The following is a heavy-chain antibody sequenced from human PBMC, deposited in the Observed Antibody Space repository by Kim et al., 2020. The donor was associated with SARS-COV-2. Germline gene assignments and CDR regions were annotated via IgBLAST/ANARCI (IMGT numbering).Heavy chain of an antibody. Sequence: GGSLRLSCAASGFTVSSNYMSCVRQAPGKGLEWVSVIYSGGSTYYADSVKGRFTISRDNSKNTLYLQMNSLRAEDTAVYYCARVPYYYGMDVWGQGTTVTVSS. CDR3: ARVPYYYGMDV. CDR1: GFTVSSNY. CDR2: IYSGGST. V-gene: IGHV3-53*01. J-gene: IGHJ6*02.